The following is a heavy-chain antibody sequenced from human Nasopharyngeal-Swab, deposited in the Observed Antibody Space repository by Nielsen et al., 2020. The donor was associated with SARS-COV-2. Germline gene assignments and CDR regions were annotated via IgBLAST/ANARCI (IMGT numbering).Heavy chain of an antibody. Sequence: SETLSLTCTVSGGPISSYYWSWIRQPPGKGLEWIGYIYYSGSTNYNPSLKSRVTISVDTSKNQFSLKLSSVTAADTAVYYCARGGGYYGSSGYYTLGYWGQGTLVTVSS. D-gene: IGHD3-22*01. CDR3: ARGGGYYGSSGYYTLGY. CDR2: IYYSGST. J-gene: IGHJ4*02. CDR1: GGPISSYY. V-gene: IGHV4-59*01.